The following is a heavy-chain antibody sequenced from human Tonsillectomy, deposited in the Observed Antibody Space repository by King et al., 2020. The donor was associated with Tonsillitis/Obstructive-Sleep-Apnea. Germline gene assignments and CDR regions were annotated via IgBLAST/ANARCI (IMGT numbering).Heavy chain of an antibody. D-gene: IGHD2-2*01. J-gene: IGHJ4*02. V-gene: IGHV3-23*04. CDR3: AKDAFDCSSTSCYDFFDY. CDR2: ISGSGGRT. Sequence: DVQLVESGGGLVQPGGSLRLSCAASGFTFSTNAMSWVRQAPGKGLEWVSAISGSGGRTDYADSVKGRCTISRDYSTNTVYLQMNSLRAEDTAVYYCAKDAFDCSSTSCYDFFDYWGKGTLVTVSS. CDR1: GFTFSTNA.